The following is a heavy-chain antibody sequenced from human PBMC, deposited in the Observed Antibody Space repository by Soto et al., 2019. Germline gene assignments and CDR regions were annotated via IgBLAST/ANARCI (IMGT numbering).Heavy chain of an antibody. CDR3: TTDLSLHYDFWNGYYADN. J-gene: IGHJ4*02. D-gene: IGHD3-3*01. CDR1: GFNFNNFA. V-gene: IGHV3-23*01. CDR2: IRGGAGKT. Sequence: EVQLLESGGGLVQPGGSLRLSCAASGFNFNNFAMSWVRQAPGKGLEWVSVIRGGAGKTSYADSVKGRFTISRDNSNNTLYLQMKNLRAEDTAVYYCTTDLSLHYDFWNGYYADNWGQGTLVTVSS.